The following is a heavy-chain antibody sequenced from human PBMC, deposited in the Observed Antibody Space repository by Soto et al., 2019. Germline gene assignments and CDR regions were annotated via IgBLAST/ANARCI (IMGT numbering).Heavy chain of an antibody. Sequence: QVQLQESGPGLVKPSQTLSLICTVSGGSISSGDYYWSWIRQPPGKGLEWIGYSYYSGTTYYNPSRRIRVTISVDMSKNQCSLKLSSMTAADTAVYYCASLNTPMVAIDYWGQGTLVTVSS. V-gene: IGHV4-30-4*01. CDR2: SYYSGTT. J-gene: IGHJ4*02. CDR1: GGSISSGDYY. D-gene: IGHD5-18*01. CDR3: ASLNTPMVAIDY.